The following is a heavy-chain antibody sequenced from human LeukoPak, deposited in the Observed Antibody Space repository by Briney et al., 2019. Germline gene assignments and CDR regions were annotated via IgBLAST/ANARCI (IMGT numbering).Heavy chain of an antibody. V-gene: IGHV4-39*07. Sequence: SETLSLTCTVSGGSIRSTRYYWGWIRQPPGKGLEWIGSTYYSGSTDYNPSLKSRVTISVDTSKNQFSLKLSSVTAADTAVYYCARVGGDYDILTGPEDYFDYWGQGTLVTVSS. CDR3: ARVGGDYDILTGPEDYFDY. D-gene: IGHD3-9*01. CDR2: TYYSGST. CDR1: GGSIRSTRYY. J-gene: IGHJ4*02.